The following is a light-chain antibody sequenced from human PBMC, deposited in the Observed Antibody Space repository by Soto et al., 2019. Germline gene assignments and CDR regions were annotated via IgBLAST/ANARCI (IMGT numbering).Light chain of an antibody. J-gene: IGKJ2*01. CDR2: GAS. CDR3: QQYNSSPHT. V-gene: IGKV3-20*01. CDR1: QSVSSSY. Sequence: EIVLTQSPGTLSLSPGERATLSCRASQSVSSSYLSWYQQKPGQAPRLLIYGASSRATGIPDRLSGSGSGTDFTRTISRLEPEDFAVYYWQQYNSSPHTFGQGTKLEIK.